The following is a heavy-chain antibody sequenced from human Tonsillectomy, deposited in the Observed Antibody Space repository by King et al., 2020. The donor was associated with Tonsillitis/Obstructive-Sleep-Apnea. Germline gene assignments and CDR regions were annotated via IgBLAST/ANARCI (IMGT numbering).Heavy chain of an antibody. V-gene: IGHV3-30*18. J-gene: IGHJ6*03. CDR1: GFTFNSYG. CDR2: ISYDGSNK. CDR3: AKGYCSSTSCFMDV. Sequence: VQLVESGGGVVQPGRSLRLSCAASGFTFNSYGMHWVRQAPGKGLEWVAVISYDGSNKYYADSVKGRFTISRDNSKNTLYLQMNSLRAEDTAAYYCAKGYCSSTSCFMDVWGKGTTVTVSS. D-gene: IGHD2-2*01.